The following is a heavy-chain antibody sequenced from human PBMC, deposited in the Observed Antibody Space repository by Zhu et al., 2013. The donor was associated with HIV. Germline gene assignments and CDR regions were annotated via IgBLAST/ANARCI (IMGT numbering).Heavy chain of an antibody. V-gene: IGHV1-46*01. CDR3: ARLRGFLYGMDV. J-gene: IGHJ6*02. CDR2: INPSVGST. CDR1: GYSFLAFF. Sequence: QVQLVQSGAEVKKPGASVKVSCKSSGYSFLAFFIQWIRQAPGQGLEWMGIINPSVGSTSYAQKFQGRVTMTRDTSTSTVYMELSSLRSEDTAVYYCARLRGFLYGMDVWGQGTTVTVSS.